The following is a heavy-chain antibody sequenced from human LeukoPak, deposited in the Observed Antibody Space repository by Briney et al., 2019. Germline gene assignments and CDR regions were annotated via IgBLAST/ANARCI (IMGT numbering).Heavy chain of an antibody. Sequence: GGSLRLSCAASGFTFSDYYMSWIRQAPGKGLEWVSYISSSGSTIYYADSVKGRFTISRDNAKNSLYLQMNSLRAEDTAVYYCARSTVPYDFWSGPRDNYYGTVVWGQGTTVTVSS. CDR3: ARSTVPYDFWSGPRDNYYGTVV. CDR1: GFTFSDYY. D-gene: IGHD3-3*01. CDR2: ISSSGSTI. V-gene: IGHV3-11*01. J-gene: IGHJ6*02.